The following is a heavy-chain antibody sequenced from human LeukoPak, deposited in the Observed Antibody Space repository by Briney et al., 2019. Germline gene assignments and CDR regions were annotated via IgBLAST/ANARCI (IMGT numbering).Heavy chain of an antibody. Sequence: ASVKISCKASGYTFTGYYMHWVRQAPGQGLEWMGWINPNSGGTNYAQKFQGRVTMTRDTSISTAYMELSRLRSDDTAVYYCARDGQQWLVRGWFDPWGQGTLVTVSS. J-gene: IGHJ5*02. CDR3: ARDGQQWLVRGWFDP. CDR2: INPNSGGT. D-gene: IGHD6-19*01. V-gene: IGHV1-2*02. CDR1: GYTFTGYY.